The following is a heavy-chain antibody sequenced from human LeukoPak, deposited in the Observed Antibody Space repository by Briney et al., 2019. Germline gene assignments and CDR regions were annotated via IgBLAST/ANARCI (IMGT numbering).Heavy chain of an antibody. CDR3: AKGDTNLYQYYYYGMDV. D-gene: IGHD2-2*02. CDR1: GYTFTGYY. Sequence: ASVKVSCKASGYTFTGYYMHWVRQAPGQGLEWMGWINPNSGGTNYAQKFQGRVTMTRDTSISTAYMELSRLRSDDTAVYYCAKGDTNLYQYYYYGMDVWGQGTTVTVSS. J-gene: IGHJ6*02. CDR2: INPNSGGT. V-gene: IGHV1-2*02.